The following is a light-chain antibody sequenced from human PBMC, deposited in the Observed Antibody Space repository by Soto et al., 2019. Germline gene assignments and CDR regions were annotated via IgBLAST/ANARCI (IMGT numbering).Light chain of an antibody. CDR1: DSDVGGYDY. V-gene: IGLV2-14*01. J-gene: IGLJ2*01. CDR2: GVT. CDR3: SSYTSSSTLV. Sequence: QSALTQPASVSGFPGQSITISCTGTDSDVGGYDYVSWYQQHPGKAPKLMIYGVTNRPSGISSRFSGSKSGNTASLTLSGLQAEDEADYYCSSYTSSSTLVFGGGTKLTVL.